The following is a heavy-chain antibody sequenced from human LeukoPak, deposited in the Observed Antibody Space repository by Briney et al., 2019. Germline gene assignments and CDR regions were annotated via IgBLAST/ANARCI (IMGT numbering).Heavy chain of an antibody. CDR3: ARVPAFMALRLGELSCPPHY. D-gene: IGHD3-16*02. J-gene: IGHJ4*02. Sequence: ASVKVSCKASGYTFTSYGISWVRQAPGQGLEWMGWISAYNGNTNYAQKLQGRVTMTTDTSTSTAYMELRSLRSDDTAVYYCARVPAFMALRLGELSCPPHYWGQGTLVTVSS. V-gene: IGHV1-18*01. CDR1: GYTFTSYG. CDR2: ISAYNGNT.